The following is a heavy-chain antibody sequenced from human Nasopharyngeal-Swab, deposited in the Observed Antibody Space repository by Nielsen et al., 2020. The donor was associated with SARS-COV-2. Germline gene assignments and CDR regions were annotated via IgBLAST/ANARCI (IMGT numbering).Heavy chain of an antibody. CDR1: GFTFSGSA. Sequence: GESLKISCAASGFTFSGSAMHWVRQASGKGLEWVGRIRSKAISYATAYAASVKGRFTISRDDSKNTAYLQMNSLKTEDTAVYYCTSRYSYGLWGQGTLVTVSS. CDR2: IRSKAISYAT. D-gene: IGHD5-18*01. J-gene: IGHJ4*02. CDR3: TSRYSYGL. V-gene: IGHV3-73*01.